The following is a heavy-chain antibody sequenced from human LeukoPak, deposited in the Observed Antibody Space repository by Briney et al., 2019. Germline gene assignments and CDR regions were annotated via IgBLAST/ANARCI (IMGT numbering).Heavy chain of an antibody. J-gene: IGHJ3*02. D-gene: IGHD5-24*01. Sequence: SETLSLTCTVSGGSISSSSYYWGWIRQPPGKGLEWIGSIYYSGSTYYNPSLKSRVTISVDTSKNQFSLKLSSVTAADTAVYYCARWGRREVATIIHAFDIWGQGTMVTVSS. V-gene: IGHV4-39*07. CDR3: ARWGRREVATIIHAFDI. CDR2: IYYSGST. CDR1: GGSISSSSYY.